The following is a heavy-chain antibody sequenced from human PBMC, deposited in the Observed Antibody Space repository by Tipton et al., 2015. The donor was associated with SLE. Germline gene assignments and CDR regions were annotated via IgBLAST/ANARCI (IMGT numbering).Heavy chain of an antibody. J-gene: IGHJ3*02. CDR2: IYHSGST. D-gene: IGHD3-3*01. Sequence: LRLSCTISGGSISRSSYYWGWIRQPPGKGLEWIGSIYHSGSTNYNPSLKSRVTISVDTSKNQFSLKLSSVTAADTAVYYCARQLRFLEWLYAFDIWGQGTMVTVSS. CDR1: GGSISRSSYY. CDR3: ARQLRFLEWLYAFDI. V-gene: IGHV4-39*01.